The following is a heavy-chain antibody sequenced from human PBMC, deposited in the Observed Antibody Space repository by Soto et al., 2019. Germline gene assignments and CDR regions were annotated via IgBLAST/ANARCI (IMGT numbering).Heavy chain of an antibody. Sequence: GGSLRLSCTASGFSFSKAWMSWVRLTPGKGLEWVGRIRNKTDGGTTDYPAPVRGRFTVSRDDSRSTLYLQMNRLNTEDTAVYYCINDQYYDLWRGYHFDYWGQGTQVTVSS. CDR1: GFSFSKAW. CDR2: IRNKTDGGTT. J-gene: IGHJ4*02. V-gene: IGHV3-15*01. CDR3: INDQYYDLWRGYHFDY. D-gene: IGHD3-3*01.